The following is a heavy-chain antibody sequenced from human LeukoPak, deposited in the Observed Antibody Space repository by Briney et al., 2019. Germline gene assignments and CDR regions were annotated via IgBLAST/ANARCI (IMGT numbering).Heavy chain of an antibody. CDR1: GGSFSGYH. CDR2: INHSGST. V-gene: IGHV4-34*01. J-gene: IGHJ4*02. CDR3: ARIPSGIAAAGTSAKRDY. Sequence: SETLSLTCAVYGGSFSGYHWSWIRQPPGKGLEWIGEINHSGSTNYNPSLKSRVTISVDTSKNQFSLKLSSVTAADTAVYYCARIPSGIAAAGTSAKRDYWGQGTLVTVSS. D-gene: IGHD6-13*01.